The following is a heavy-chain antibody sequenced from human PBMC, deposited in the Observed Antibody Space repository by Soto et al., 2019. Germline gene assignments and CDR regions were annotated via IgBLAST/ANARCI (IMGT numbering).Heavy chain of an antibody. CDR2: IYYSGST. D-gene: IGHD2-15*01. V-gene: IGHV4-59*01. Sequence: SETLSLTCTVSGGSISSYYWSWIRQPPGKGLEWIGYIYYSGSTNYNPSLKSRVTISVDTSKNQFSLKLSSVTAADTAVYYCAREGYCSGGSCYNDYWGQGTLVTVSS. CDR3: AREGYCSGGSCYNDY. CDR1: GGSISSYY. J-gene: IGHJ4*02.